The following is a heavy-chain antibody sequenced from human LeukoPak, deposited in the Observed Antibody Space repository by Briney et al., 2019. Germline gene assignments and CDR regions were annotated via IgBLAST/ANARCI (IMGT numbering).Heavy chain of an antibody. V-gene: IGHV3-21*01. D-gene: IGHD6-13*01. J-gene: IGHJ4*02. CDR3: ARHSSSWYDTGFDY. CDR1: GFTFSYYS. Sequence: GGSLRLSCAASGFTFSYYSMNWVRQAPGKELEWVSSVSSSGSYIFYTDSVKGRFTISRDNAKNSQHLQMSSLRVEDTAVYYCARHSSSWYDTGFDYWGQGILVTVSS. CDR2: VSSSGSYI.